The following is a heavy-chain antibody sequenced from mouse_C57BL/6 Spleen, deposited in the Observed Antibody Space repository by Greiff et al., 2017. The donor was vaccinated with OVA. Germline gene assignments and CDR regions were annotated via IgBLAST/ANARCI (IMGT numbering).Heavy chain of an antibody. CDR1: GYTFTDYY. CDR2: INPNNGGT. J-gene: IGHJ3*01. CDR3: ARWLLQRGFAY. V-gene: IGHV1-26*01. D-gene: IGHD2-3*01. Sequence: VQLQQSGPELVKPGASVKISCKASGYTFTDYYMNWVKQSHGKSLEWIGDINPNNGGTSYNQKFKGKATLTVDKSSSTAYMELRSLTSEDSAVYYCARWLLQRGFAYWGQGTLVTVSA.